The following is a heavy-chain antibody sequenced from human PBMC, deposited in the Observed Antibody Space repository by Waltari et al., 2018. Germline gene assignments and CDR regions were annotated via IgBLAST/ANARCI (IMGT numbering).Heavy chain of an antibody. CDR2: IYHSGAA. Sequence: QVQLRESGPGLVKPWETLSLTCGISGDSITRGYYWGWVRQPPGKGLEWIGFIYHSGAAHYNPSLKSRVTMSVDTPMNQLSLTLTSVTAADTAVYYCVRDPRYYNNDYFDPWGPGTLVTVSS. D-gene: IGHD3-9*01. CDR1: GDSITRGYY. V-gene: IGHV4-38-2*02. J-gene: IGHJ5*02. CDR3: VRDPRYYNNDYFDP.